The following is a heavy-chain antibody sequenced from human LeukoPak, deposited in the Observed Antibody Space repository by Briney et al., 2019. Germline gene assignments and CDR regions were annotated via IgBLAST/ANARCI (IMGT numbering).Heavy chain of an antibody. Sequence: GASVKVSRKASGGTFSGYAISWVRQAPGQGLEWMGGIIPIFGTANYAQKFQGRVTITTDESTSTAYMELSSLRSEDTAVYYCASFLVTAAGNWFDPWGQGTLVTVSS. V-gene: IGHV1-69*05. D-gene: IGHD6-13*01. CDR2: IIPIFGTA. J-gene: IGHJ5*02. CDR1: GGTFSGYA. CDR3: ASFLVTAAGNWFDP.